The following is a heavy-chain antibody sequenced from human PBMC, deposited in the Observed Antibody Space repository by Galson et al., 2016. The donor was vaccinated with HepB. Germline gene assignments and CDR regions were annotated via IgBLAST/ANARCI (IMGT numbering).Heavy chain of an antibody. CDR2: IHQSGRT. CDR1: GGSLSSSSHY. Sequence: SETLSLTCTVSGGSLSSSSHYWGWIRQPPGRGLEYIASIHQSGRTFNNPSLKSRVTISVDTSKNQISLKLNFVTAADTALYYCARTICSGGTCYSGDSGYDLWGQGTLVTVFS. V-gene: IGHV4-39*01. J-gene: IGHJ3*01. D-gene: IGHD2-15*01. CDR3: ARTICSGGTCYSGDSGYDL.